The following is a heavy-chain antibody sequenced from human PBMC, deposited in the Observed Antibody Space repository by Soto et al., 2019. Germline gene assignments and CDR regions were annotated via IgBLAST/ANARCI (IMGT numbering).Heavy chain of an antibody. Sequence: QVQLVQSGAEVKKPGSSVKVSCKASGGTFSSYAISWVRQAPGQGLEWMGGIIPIFGTANYAQKFQGRVTITADESTSTADMELSSLRSEETDVYYCARDSLSSTSWGYSFRLPKWFDPWGQGTLVTASS. J-gene: IGHJ5*02. V-gene: IGHV1-69*01. CDR2: IIPIFGTA. D-gene: IGHD2-2*01. CDR3: ARDSLSSTSWGYSFRLPKWFDP. CDR1: GGTFSSYA.